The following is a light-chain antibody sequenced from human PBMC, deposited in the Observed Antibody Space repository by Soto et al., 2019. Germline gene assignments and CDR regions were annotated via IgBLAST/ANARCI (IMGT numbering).Light chain of an antibody. J-gene: IGKJ1*01. CDR1: QSVSSSY. CDR2: GAS. V-gene: IGKV3-20*01. CDR3: QQYQNLWT. Sequence: EIVLTQSPGTLSLSPGERATLSCRASQSVSSSYLAWYQQKPGQAPRLLIYGASSRATGIPDRFSGSGSGTDFTLTISRLEPEDFALYYCQQYQNLWTFGQGTKVDIK.